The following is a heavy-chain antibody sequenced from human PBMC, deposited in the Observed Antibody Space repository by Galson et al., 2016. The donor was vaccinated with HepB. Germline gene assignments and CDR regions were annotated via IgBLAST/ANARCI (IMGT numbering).Heavy chain of an antibody. V-gene: IGHV3-7*03. CDR3: ARGTASRPGYYYALDV. CDR2: IKQDASEK. D-gene: IGHD6-6*01. J-gene: IGHJ6*04. CDR1: GFAFNTYW. Sequence: SLRLSCAASGFAFNTYWMSWVRHAPGKGLEWVANIKQDASEKYYVDSVKGRFTISRDNAKNSLYLQMNSLRAEDTAVYFCARGTASRPGYYYALDVWGKGTTVTVSS.